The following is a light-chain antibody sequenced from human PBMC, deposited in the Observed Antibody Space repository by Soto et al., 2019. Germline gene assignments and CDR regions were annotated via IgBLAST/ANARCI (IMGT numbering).Light chain of an antibody. V-gene: IGKV1-9*01. J-gene: IGKJ4*01. CDR2: GAS. CDR3: QQTRSYPST. Sequence: IQLTQSPSSLCASVGDSVTIPCRASQGITSYLAWYQQKPGKAPNLLIYGASTLQSGVPSRFSGSGSGTDFTLTINSLQAEDFATYYCQQTRSYPSTFGGGTKVDIK. CDR1: QGITSY.